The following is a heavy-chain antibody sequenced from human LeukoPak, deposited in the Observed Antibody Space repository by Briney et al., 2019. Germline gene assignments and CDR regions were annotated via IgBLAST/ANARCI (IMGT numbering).Heavy chain of an antibody. CDR1: GGSFSGYY. J-gene: IGHJ4*02. D-gene: IGHD3-10*01. Sequence: PSETLSLTCAVYGGSFSGYYWSWIRQPPGKGLEWIGEINHSGSTNYNPSLKSRVTISVDTSKNQFSLKLSSVTAADTAVYYCARGRGYYYGSGSYYQRPIYFDYWGQGTLVTVSS. V-gene: IGHV4-34*01. CDR3: ARGRGYYYGSGSYYQRPIYFDY. CDR2: INHSGST.